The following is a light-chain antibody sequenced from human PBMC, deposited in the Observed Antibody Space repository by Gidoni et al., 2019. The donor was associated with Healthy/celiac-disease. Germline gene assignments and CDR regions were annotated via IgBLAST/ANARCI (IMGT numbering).Light chain of an antibody. V-gene: IGLV3-1*01. CDR2: QDS. Sequence: SYELHQPPSVSVSPGQTASITCTGDKLGDKYACWYQQKPGQPPVLVIYQDSKRPSGIPERFSGSNSGNTATLTISGTQAMDEADYYCQAWDSSTYGFGTGTKVTVL. CDR3: QAWDSSTYG. J-gene: IGLJ1*01. CDR1: KLGDKY.